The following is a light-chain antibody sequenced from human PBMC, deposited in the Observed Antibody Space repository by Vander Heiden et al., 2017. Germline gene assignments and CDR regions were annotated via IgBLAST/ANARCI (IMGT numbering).Light chain of an antibody. CDR2: DAS. V-gene: IGKV1-33*01. CDR3: QQYDNLGLT. Sequence: DIQMTQSPSSLSASVGDRVTITCQASQDISNYLNWDQQKPGKAPKLLIYDASNLETGVPARFSGSGSGTDFTFTISSLQPEDIATYYCQQYDNLGLTFGGGTKVEIK. CDR1: QDISNY. J-gene: IGKJ4*01.